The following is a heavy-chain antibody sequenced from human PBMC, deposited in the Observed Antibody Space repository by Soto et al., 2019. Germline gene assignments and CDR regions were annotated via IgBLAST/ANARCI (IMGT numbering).Heavy chain of an antibody. Sequence: QVQLVESGGGVVQPGRSLRLSCAASGFTFSSYGMHWVRQAPGKGLEWVAVIWYDGSNKYYADSVKGRFTISRDNSKNTLYLQMNSLRAEDTAVYYCARVGKMATIHAFDIWGQGTMVTVSS. CDR2: IWYDGSNK. V-gene: IGHV3-33*01. CDR3: ARVGKMATIHAFDI. CDR1: GFTFSSYG. D-gene: IGHD5-12*01. J-gene: IGHJ3*02.